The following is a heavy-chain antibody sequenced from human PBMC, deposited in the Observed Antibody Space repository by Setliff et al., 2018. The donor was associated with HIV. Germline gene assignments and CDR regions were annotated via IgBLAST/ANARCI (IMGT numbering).Heavy chain of an antibody. V-gene: IGHV4-59*04. Sequence: PSETLSLTCTVSGGSISSYYWSWIRQPPGKGLEWIGSIYYSGTTYYNPSLKSRVTMSIDTSKNQFSLKLTSETAADTAVYYCARDNTRSWYVDTWGQGTLVTVSS. J-gene: IGHJ5*02. D-gene: IGHD6-13*01. CDR2: IYYSGTT. CDR3: ARDNTRSWYVDT. CDR1: GGSISSYY.